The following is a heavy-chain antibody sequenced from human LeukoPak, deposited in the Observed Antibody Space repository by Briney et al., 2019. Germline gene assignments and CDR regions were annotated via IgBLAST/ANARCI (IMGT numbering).Heavy chain of an antibody. CDR1: GFSFSNYA. J-gene: IGHJ4*02. D-gene: IGHD6-19*01. Sequence: PGGSLRLSCAASGFSFSNYAMSWVRQAPGKGLEWISTITTSGGTTYYADSVKGRFTISRDNSKNTLYLQMNSLRVEDTAVYYCAKVLSGWYWGQGTLVTVSS. V-gene: IGHV3-23*01. CDR3: AKVLSGWY. CDR2: ITTSGGTT.